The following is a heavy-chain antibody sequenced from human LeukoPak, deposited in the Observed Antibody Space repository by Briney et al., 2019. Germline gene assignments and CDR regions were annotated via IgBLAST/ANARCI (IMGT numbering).Heavy chain of an antibody. V-gene: IGHV5-51*01. CDR1: GYGFTSYW. Sequence: GESLKISCTGSGYGFTSYWIGLVRQTPGTGLEYMGIIHPGDSETKYSPSFQGQVTISVDGSRTTAFLQWSSLKASDTAMYYCARLGNYGDYGDYWGQGTLVTVSP. CDR3: ARLGNYGDYGDY. D-gene: IGHD4-17*01. CDR2: IHPGDSET. J-gene: IGHJ4*02.